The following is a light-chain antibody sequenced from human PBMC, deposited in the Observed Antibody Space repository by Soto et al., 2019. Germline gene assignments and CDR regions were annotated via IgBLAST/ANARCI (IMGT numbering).Light chain of an antibody. V-gene: IGKV3-20*01. CDR2: GAS. CDR1: QSVSPY. CDR3: QQYVSSPFT. J-gene: IGKJ3*01. Sequence: EIVLTQSPGTLSLSPGGRASLSCRASQSVSPYLAWYQQKPGQAPRLLIYGASTRAIGIPDRFSGSGSGRDLTLTISRLETEDSAVYYCQQYVSSPFTFGPGTKVEIK.